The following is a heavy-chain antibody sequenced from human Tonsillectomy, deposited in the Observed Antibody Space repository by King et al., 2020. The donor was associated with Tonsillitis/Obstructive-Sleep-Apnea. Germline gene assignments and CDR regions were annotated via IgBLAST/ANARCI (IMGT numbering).Heavy chain of an antibody. J-gene: IGHJ4*02. CDR2: ISRSSSDI. CDR1: GFIFSSYS. CDR3: AREGFGDLGESFDY. D-gene: IGHD3-16*01. V-gene: IGHV3-21*01. Sequence: VQLVESGGGLVKPGGCLRVSCAASGFIFSSYSMNWVRQAPGKGLEWVSSISRSSSDIYYADSVKGRFTISRDNAKNSLYLQMNSLRAEDTAVYYCAREGFGDLGESFDYWGQGTLVTVSS.